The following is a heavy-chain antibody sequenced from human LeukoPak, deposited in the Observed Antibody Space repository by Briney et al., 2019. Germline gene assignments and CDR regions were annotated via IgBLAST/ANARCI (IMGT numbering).Heavy chain of an antibody. D-gene: IGHD5/OR15-5a*01. J-gene: IGHJ4*02. V-gene: IGHV3-11*05. Sequence: GGSLRLSCAGSGFIFSDFYINWIRQSPGKGLEWLAYISPDGSYTTYGDSVKGRFVISRDNAENSVSLQMNSLRVEDTAVYFCASDQVSGVFDYWGQGARVTVS. CDR1: GFIFSDFY. CDR3: ASDQVSGVFDY. CDR2: ISPDGSYT.